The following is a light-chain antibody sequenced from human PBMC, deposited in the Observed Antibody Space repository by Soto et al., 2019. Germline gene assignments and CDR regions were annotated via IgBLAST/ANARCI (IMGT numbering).Light chain of an antibody. Sequence: QSVLTQPASVSGSPGQSITISCTGTSSDVGAYDFVSWYQQHPDKAPKFMIYEVRNRPSGVSNRFSGSKSVNTATLTISGLQAEDEADYYCSSYTTSSTRVFRTGTKVTVL. CDR2: EVR. CDR3: SSYTTSSTRV. CDR1: SSDVGAYDF. V-gene: IGLV2-14*03. J-gene: IGLJ1*01.